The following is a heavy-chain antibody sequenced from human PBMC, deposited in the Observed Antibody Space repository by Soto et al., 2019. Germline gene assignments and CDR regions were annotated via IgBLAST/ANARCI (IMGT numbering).Heavy chain of an antibody. CDR2: ISGGGNGK. CDR3: AKDRPTTSSSKMDV. Sequence: GGSLRLSCAASGFTFSSYWMSWVRQAPGKGLEWMANISGGGNGKYYADSVKGRFTISRDNSKNTLYLQMDSLRAEDTAVYYCAKDRPTTSSSKMDVWGKGTTVTVSS. V-gene: IGHV3-23*01. CDR1: GFTFSSYW. J-gene: IGHJ6*04. D-gene: IGHD6-6*01.